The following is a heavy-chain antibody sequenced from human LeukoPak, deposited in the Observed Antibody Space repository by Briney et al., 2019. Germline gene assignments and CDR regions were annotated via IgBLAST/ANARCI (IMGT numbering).Heavy chain of an antibody. Sequence: GESLKISCKGSGYSFTSYWIGWVRQMPGKGLEWMGIIYPGDSDTRYSPSFQGQVIISADKSISTACLQWSSLKASDTAMYYCARQSCSSTSCWPDYWGQGTLVTVSS. CDR3: ARQSCSSTSCWPDY. CDR2: IYPGDSDT. CDR1: GYSFTSYW. V-gene: IGHV5-51*01. D-gene: IGHD2-2*01. J-gene: IGHJ4*02.